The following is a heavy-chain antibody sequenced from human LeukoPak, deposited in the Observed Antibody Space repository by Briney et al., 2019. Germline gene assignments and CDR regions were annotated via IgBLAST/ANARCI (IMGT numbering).Heavy chain of an antibody. CDR1: GFTFSSYA. CDR2: ISGSGGST. D-gene: IGHD3-9*01. CDR3: ARSSHYDILTGYSEEDAFDI. J-gene: IGHJ3*02. V-gene: IGHV3-23*01. Sequence: GGSLRLSCAASGFTFSSYAMSWVRQAPGKGLEWVSAISGSGGSTYYADSVKGRFTISRDNSKNTLYLQMNSLRVEDTAVYYCARSSHYDILTGYSEEDAFDIWGQGTMVTVSS.